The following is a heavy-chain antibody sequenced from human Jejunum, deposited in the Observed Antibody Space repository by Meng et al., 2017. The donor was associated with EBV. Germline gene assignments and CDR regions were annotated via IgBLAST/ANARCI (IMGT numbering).Heavy chain of an antibody. D-gene: IGHD6-13*01. J-gene: IGHJ4*02. V-gene: IGHV3-74*01. CDR1: GCTFSSSW. CDR3: VKRAAAGGFFDS. CDR2: ISGDGSST. Sequence: EVDLVECGGGLVQRGGPLSLSCAASGCTFSSSWRHCVRQTRGKRLVWVSRISGDGSSTNYAESVKGRFTISRDNAKNTLYLQMNSLRAEDTALYYCVKRAAAGGFFDSWGQGTLVTVSS.